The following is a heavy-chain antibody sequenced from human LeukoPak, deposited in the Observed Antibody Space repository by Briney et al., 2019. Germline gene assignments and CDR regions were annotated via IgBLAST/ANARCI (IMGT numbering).Heavy chain of an antibody. Sequence: GASVKVSCKASVYTFTSYYMHWVRQAPGQGLEWMGIINPSGGSTSYAQKFQGRVTMTRDTSTSTVYMELSRLRSEDTAGYYWARDRRSGWYDYWGQGTLVTVSS. J-gene: IGHJ4*02. D-gene: IGHD6-19*01. V-gene: IGHV1-46*01. CDR2: INPSGGST. CDR1: VYTFTSYY. CDR3: ARDRRSGWYDY.